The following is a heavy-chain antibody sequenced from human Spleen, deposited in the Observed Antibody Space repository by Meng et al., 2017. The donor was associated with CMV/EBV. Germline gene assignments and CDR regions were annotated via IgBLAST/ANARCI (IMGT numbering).Heavy chain of an antibody. CDR3: ARVSAGTNALDT. D-gene: IGHD3-10*01. Sequence: GGSLRLSCAASGFTFSSYGMHWVRQAPGKGLEWVAFIRYDGSNKYYADSVKGRVTISRDNSKNTLYLQMNSLRVEDTGVYYCARVSAGTNALDTWGQGTMVTVSS. J-gene: IGHJ3*02. V-gene: IGHV3-30*02. CDR2: IRYDGSNK. CDR1: GFTFSSYG.